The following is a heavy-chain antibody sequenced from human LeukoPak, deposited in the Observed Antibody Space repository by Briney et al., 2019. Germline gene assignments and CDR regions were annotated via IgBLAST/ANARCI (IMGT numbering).Heavy chain of an antibody. Sequence: PGGSLRLSCTASGFTIRSNYMSWVRQAPGKGLEWVSVISSGGSTYYADSVKGRFTISRDNSKNTLYLQMDTLRAEDTAVYYCARVAYYYDSAGYYPFDYWGQGTLVTVSS. CDR1: GFTIRSNY. D-gene: IGHD3-22*01. CDR3: ARVAYYYDSAGYYPFDY. J-gene: IGHJ4*02. V-gene: IGHV3-53*01. CDR2: ISSGGST.